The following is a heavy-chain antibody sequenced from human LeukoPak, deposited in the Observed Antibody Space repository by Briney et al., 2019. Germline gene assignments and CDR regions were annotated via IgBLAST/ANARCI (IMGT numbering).Heavy chain of an antibody. D-gene: IGHD1-26*01. Sequence: GGSLRLSCAASGFTFSNYPMHWVRQAPGKGLEWVAVISYDGGTQYYANSVKGRFTISRDNSKNTLYLEMNSLRNEDTAVYYCATLPSRVGSISYYFNNWGQGTLVTVSS. CDR2: ISYDGGTQ. CDR1: GFTFSNYP. J-gene: IGHJ4*02. CDR3: ATLPSRVGSISYYFNN. V-gene: IGHV3-30-3*01.